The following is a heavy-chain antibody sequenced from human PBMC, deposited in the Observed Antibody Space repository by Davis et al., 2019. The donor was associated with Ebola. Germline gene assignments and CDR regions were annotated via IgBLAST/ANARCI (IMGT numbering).Heavy chain of an antibody. CDR1: GFTFSRYG. V-gene: IGHV3-30*18. CDR3: AKEGAWGNWYLDL. J-gene: IGHJ2*01. CDR2: IGDNGRTT. Sequence: GESLKISCAASGFTFSRYGMHWVRQAPGKGLEWVAVIGDNGRTTFYADSAKGRFTLSRDNFKNTLDLQMNSLRPEDTAVYYCAKEGAWGNWYLDLWGRGTLVTVSS. D-gene: IGHD3-16*01.